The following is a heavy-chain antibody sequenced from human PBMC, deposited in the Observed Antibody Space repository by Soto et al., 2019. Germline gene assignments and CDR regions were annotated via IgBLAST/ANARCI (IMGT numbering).Heavy chain of an antibody. CDR1: GYTFTSYY. V-gene: IGHV1-46*01. J-gene: IGHJ6*02. D-gene: IGHD3-10*01. CDR2: INPSGGST. CDR3: AKQYGSGSYYNWGYGMDV. Sequence: QVQLVQSGAEVKKPGASVKVSCKASGYTFTSYYMHWVRQAPGQGLEWMGIINPSGGSTSDAQKFRGRVTMTRDTSTSTVYMELSSLRSEDTAVYYCAKQYGSGSYYNWGYGMDVWGQGTTVTVSS.